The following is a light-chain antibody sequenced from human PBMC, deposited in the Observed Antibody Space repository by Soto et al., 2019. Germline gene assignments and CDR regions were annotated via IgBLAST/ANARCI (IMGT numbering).Light chain of an antibody. CDR2: DVS. Sequence: QSALTQPRSVSGSPGQSVTISCTGTSSDVGGYNYVSWYQQHPGKAPKVMIYDVSERPSGVPDRFSCSKSGNTASLTISGLQAEDEADYYCCSYAGSPRYVFGTGPKLTVL. J-gene: IGLJ1*01. V-gene: IGLV2-11*01. CDR1: SSDVGGYNY. CDR3: CSYAGSPRYV.